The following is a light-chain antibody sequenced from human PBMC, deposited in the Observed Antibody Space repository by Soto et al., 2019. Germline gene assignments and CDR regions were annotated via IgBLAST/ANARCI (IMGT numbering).Light chain of an antibody. CDR2: DAS. V-gene: IGKV1-5*01. CDR1: QSISGS. CDR3: QQYDKYST. J-gene: IGKJ1*01. Sequence: IQITQSPSTLSASVGDTVTITCRASQSISGSLAWYQQKPGKAPNLLIYDASTLQGGVPSRLSGSGSGTEFTLTVTSLQPEDFATYFCQQYDKYSTFGHGTKVDIK.